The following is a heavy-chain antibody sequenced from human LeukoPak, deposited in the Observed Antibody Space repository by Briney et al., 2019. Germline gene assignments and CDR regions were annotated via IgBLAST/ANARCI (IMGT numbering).Heavy chain of an antibody. V-gene: IGHV3-23*01. J-gene: IGHJ4*02. Sequence: GSLRLSCAASGFTFSNYGMNWVRSAPGKGLDWVSAISNDATATFYADSVKGRVTVSRDNSQNTLYLQMNSLRAEDTALYYCAKTSGSYYVYWGQGILVTVSS. D-gene: IGHD3-10*01. CDR1: GFTFSNYG. CDR2: ISNDATAT. CDR3: AKTSGSYYVY.